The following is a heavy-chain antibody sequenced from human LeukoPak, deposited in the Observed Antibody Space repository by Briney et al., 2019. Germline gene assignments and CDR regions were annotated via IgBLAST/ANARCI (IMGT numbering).Heavy chain of an antibody. J-gene: IGHJ6*03. D-gene: IGHD1-26*01. Sequence: ASVKVSCKASGYTFTSYYMHWVRQAPGQGLEWMGIINPSGGSTSYAQKFQGRVTMTRDMSTSTVYMELSSLRSEDTAVYYRARDSLYSGSYYYYYYMDVWGKGTTVTVSS. CDR2: INPSGGST. V-gene: IGHV1-46*01. CDR1: GYTFTSYY. CDR3: ARDSLYSGSYYYYYYMDV.